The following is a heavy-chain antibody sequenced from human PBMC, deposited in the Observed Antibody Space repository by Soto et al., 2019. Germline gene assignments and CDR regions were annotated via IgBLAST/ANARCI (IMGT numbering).Heavy chain of an antibody. D-gene: IGHD2-2*01. V-gene: IGHV3-7*01. CDR2: IKEDGSEE. J-gene: IGHJ4*02. CDR3: ASAISSPFSNFDY. Sequence: EVQLVQSEGDLVQPGGSLRLSCVASGFTFSTYWMTWVRQAPGMGLEWVAGIKEDGSEEVYVDSVKGRFSISRDNDKTSLYLQLNSLRAEDTVVYYCASAISSPFSNFDYWGQGSLVTVSS. CDR1: GFTFSTYW.